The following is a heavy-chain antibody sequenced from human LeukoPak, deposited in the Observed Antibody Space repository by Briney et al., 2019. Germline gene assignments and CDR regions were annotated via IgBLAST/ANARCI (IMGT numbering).Heavy chain of an antibody. D-gene: IGHD1-26*01. J-gene: IGHJ4*02. Sequence: GGSLRLSCAASRFTFSNSWMAWVRQATGKGLEWVANIKQDGSTKHYADSLKGRFTISRDNPKNSLYLQMNNLRVDDTAVYCCTRDTDGSLDYWGQGILVTVAS. CDR2: IKQDGSTK. CDR3: TRDTDGSLDY. CDR1: RFTFSNSW. V-gene: IGHV3-7*01.